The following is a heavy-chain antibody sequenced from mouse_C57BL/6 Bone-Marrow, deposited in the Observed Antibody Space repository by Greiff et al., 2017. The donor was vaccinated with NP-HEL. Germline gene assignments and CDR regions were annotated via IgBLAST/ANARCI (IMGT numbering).Heavy chain of an antibody. Sequence: QVQLQQSGTELVKPGASVKLSCKASGYTFTSYWMHWVKQRPGQGLEWIGNINPSNGGTNYNEKFKGKATLTVDKSSSTAYMQLSRRTSEDSAVYYCARASTGGLAYWGQGTLTTVTA. V-gene: IGHV1-53*01. CDR1: GYTFTSYW. CDR2: INPSNGGT. CDR3: ARASTGGLAY. J-gene: IGHJ3*01. D-gene: IGHD1-1*01.